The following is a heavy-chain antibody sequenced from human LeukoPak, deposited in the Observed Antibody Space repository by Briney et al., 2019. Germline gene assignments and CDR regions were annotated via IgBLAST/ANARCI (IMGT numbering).Heavy chain of an antibody. V-gene: IGHV1-46*01. CDR2: INPSGGST. Sequence: ASVKVSCKASGYTFTSYYMHWVRQAPGQGLEWMGIINPSGGSTSYAQKFQGRVTMTRDTSTSTVYMELSRLRSDDTAVYYCARDNYDFWSGYQYNWFDPWGQGTLVTVSS. CDR3: ARDNYDFWSGYQYNWFDP. D-gene: IGHD3-3*01. CDR1: GYTFTSYY. J-gene: IGHJ5*02.